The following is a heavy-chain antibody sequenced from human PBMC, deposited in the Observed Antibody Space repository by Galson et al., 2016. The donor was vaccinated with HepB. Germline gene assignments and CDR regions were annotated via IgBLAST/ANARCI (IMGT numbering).Heavy chain of an antibody. CDR1: GFTFSSYS. J-gene: IGHJ5*02. CDR3: ARDRVRYFDWPRGWFDP. CDR2: ISTGSSYT. D-gene: IGHD3-9*01. Sequence: SLRLSCAASGFTFSSYSMNWVRQAPGKGLEWVSSISTGSSYTYYADSVKGRFTISRDNAKNSLYLQMNSLRAEDTAVYYCARDRVRYFDWPRGWFDPWGQGTLVTVSS. V-gene: IGHV3-21*01.